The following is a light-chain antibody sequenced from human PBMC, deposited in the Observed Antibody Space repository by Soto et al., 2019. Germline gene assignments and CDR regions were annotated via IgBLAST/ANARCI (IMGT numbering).Light chain of an antibody. J-gene: IGKJ5*01. Sequence: EIVLTQSPATLSLSPGERATLSCRASQSLSNYLAWYQHKPGQAPRLLIYDASNRATGIPARFSGSGSGTDFTLTISSLEPEDFAVYYCQQRSNWPITFGQGTRLEI. V-gene: IGKV3-11*01. CDR2: DAS. CDR1: QSLSNY. CDR3: QQRSNWPIT.